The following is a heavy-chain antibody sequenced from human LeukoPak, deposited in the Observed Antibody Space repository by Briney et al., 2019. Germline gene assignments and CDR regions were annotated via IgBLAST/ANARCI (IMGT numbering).Heavy chain of an antibody. V-gene: IGHV3-23*01. J-gene: IGHJ4*02. CDR1: GFTFSSYA. D-gene: IGHD5-18*01. CDR3: AKVGWGYSYGSGGN. Sequence: SGGSLRLSCAASGFTFSSYAMSWVRQAPGKGLEWVSAISGSGGSTYYADSVKGRFTISRDNSKNTLYLQMNSLRAEDTAVYYCAKVGWGYSYGSGGNWGQGTLVTVSS. CDR2: ISGSGGST.